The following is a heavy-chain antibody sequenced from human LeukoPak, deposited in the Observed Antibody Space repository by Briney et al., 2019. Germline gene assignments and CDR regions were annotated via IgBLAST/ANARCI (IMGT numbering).Heavy chain of an antibody. CDR3: ARARVVHYNFRSGLHWYFDV. CDR1: GFSISSGYY. J-gene: IGHJ2*01. D-gene: IGHD3-3*01. CDR2: ISHSGNT. Sequence: SETLSLTCAVSGFSISSGYYWAWIRQSPGKGLEWIGTISHSGNTYYNSSLKSRLAISVDTSKNHSSLNLNSLTAADTAVYHCARARVVHYNFRSGLHWYFDVWGRGTLVTVSS. V-gene: IGHV4-38-2*01.